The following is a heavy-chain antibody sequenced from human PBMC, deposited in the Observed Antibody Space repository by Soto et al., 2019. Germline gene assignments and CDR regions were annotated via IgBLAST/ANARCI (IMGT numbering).Heavy chain of an antibody. V-gene: IGHV3-74*01. J-gene: IGHJ4*02. CDR2: INRDGSNT. Sequence: GGSLRLSCAASGFTFSSYWMHWVRQAPGKGLVWVSRINRDGSNTNYADSVKGRFTISRDNAKNTLYLEMNSLRAEDTAVYYCAREPATRSDCDFWGQGTLVTVSS. D-gene: IGHD2-21*01. CDR3: AREPATRSDCDF. CDR1: GFTFSSYW.